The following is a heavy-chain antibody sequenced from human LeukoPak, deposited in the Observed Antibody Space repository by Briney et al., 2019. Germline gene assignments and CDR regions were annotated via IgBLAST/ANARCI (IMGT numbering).Heavy chain of an antibody. Sequence: TLSLTCTLSVGSLRSAGYYGGWIRQHPGKGLEWIGYIYYSESTYYNPSLKSRVTISVDTSKNQFYLQLSYVTAVDTAVYYCAEFWSGYSRVYYFDYWGQGTLVTVSS. D-gene: IGHD3-3*01. V-gene: IGHV4-31*03. CDR3: AEFWSGYSRVYYFDY. J-gene: IGHJ4*02. CDR2: IYYSEST. CDR1: VGSLRSAGYY.